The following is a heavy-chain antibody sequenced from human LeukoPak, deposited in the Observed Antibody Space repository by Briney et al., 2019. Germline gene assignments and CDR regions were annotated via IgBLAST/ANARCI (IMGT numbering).Heavy chain of an antibody. V-gene: IGHV3-30*02. CDR1: GFTFRTFG. Sequence: GGSLRLSCAASGFTFRTFGMHWVRQAPGKGLEWVAFVRCDGSDKYYADSVKGRFTISRDNSKNTLSLQMNSLRTEDTAVYYCRSSSSDYWGQGTLVTVSS. CDR3: RSSSSDY. D-gene: IGHD6-13*01. J-gene: IGHJ4*02. CDR2: VRCDGSDK.